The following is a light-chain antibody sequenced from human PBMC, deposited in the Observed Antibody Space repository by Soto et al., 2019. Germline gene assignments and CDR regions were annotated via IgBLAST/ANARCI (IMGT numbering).Light chain of an antibody. Sequence: DIQMTQSPSSLSASVGDRVTITCQASQDLSNYLNWYQRKSGKAPKLLIYDASKLETGIPSRFSLSGSGADFNFTISSLQLEDIYTYYCQQYDNLPPRPSTCGQGTRLDIK. CDR1: QDLSNY. V-gene: IGKV1-33*01. CDR2: DAS. J-gene: IGKJ5*01. CDR3: QQYDNLPPRPST.